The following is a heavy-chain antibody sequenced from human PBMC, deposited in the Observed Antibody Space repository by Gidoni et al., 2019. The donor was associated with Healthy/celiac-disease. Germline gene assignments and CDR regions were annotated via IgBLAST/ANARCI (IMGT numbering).Heavy chain of an antibody. V-gene: IGHV3-73*02. CDR3: TRHGGGSPKEDY. D-gene: IGHD1-26*01. CDR2: IRRKANSYAT. Sequence: EVQLVASGGGLVQPGGSLKLSCAASGFTFGGPAMHWVRPASGKGLEWVGRIRRKANSYATAYAASVKGRFTISRDDSKNTAYLQMNSLKTEDTAVYYCTRHGGGSPKEDYWGQGTLVTVSS. J-gene: IGHJ4*02. CDR1: GFTFGGPA.